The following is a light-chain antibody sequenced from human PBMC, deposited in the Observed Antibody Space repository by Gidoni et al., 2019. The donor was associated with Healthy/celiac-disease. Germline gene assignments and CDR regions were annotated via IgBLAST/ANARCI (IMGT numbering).Light chain of an antibody. CDR1: SSDVGGYNY. CDR3: SSYTSSSTLGV. J-gene: IGLJ2*01. V-gene: IGLV2-14*01. Sequence: QSALTQPASVSGSPGQSITISCTGTSSDVGGYNYVSWYPQHPGKAPKLMIYEVSNRPSSVSNRFSGSKSGNTASLTISGLQAEDEADYYCSSYTSSSTLGVFGGGTKLTVL. CDR2: EVS.